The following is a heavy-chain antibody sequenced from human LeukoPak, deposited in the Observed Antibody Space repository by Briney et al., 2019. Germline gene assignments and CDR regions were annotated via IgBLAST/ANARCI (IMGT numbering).Heavy chain of an antibody. J-gene: IGHJ4*02. V-gene: IGHV3-33*01. Sequence: GGSLRLSCTASGFIFSNYGMHWVRQAPGKGLEWVAVIWYDGSHKYFADSVKGRFTISRDNSKNTLYLQMSSLRAEDTGVYYCARELYTYYLDSWGQRTLVTVSS. CDR3: ARELYTYYLDS. CDR1: GFIFSNYG. CDR2: IWYDGSHK. D-gene: IGHD3-10*01.